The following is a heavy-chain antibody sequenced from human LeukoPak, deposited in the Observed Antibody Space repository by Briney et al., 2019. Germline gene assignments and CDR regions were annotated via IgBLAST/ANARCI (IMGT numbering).Heavy chain of an antibody. CDR3: ARLDPGYSSGWYAFDY. CDR1: GYTFTSYN. Sequence: GASVKVSCKASGYTFTSYNMHWVRQGPGQGLEWMGIINPSGGGASYAQKFQGRVTMTRDTSTSIVYTELSSLRSEDTAVYYCARLDPGYSSGWYAFDYWGQGTLVTVSS. V-gene: IGHV1-46*01. J-gene: IGHJ4*02. D-gene: IGHD6-19*01. CDR2: INPSGGGA.